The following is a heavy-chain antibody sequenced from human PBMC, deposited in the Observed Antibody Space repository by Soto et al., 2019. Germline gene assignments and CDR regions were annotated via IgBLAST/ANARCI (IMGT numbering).Heavy chain of an antibody. CDR3: ARDRAGSTAYSYGMDV. CDR2: IYYSGTT. V-gene: IGHV4-61*08. J-gene: IGHJ6*02. Sequence: QVQLQESGPGLVKPSETLSLTCTVSGGSVSSGGYFWSWIRQPPGKGLEWLGYIYYSGTTNYNPSLKSRAIFSLNSSKNQFSLKLSSVTAAEMAVYYCARDRAGSTAYSYGMDVWCREPTLSVSS. D-gene: IGHD1-7*01. CDR1: GGSVSSGGYF.